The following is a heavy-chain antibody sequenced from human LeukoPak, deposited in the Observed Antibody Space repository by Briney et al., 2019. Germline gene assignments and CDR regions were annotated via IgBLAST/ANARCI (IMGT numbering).Heavy chain of an antibody. D-gene: IGHD2-21*01. CDR3: ARWVKADRSDP. Sequence: GESLQISCKTSGYNFNNYWIGWVRQMPGKGLEWLGVIYPGDSETRYRPSFQGQVTISADKSITTAYLQWNSLKASDTAMYYCARWVKADRSDPWGQGTLVTVSS. CDR1: GYNFNNYW. CDR2: IYPGDSET. J-gene: IGHJ5*02. V-gene: IGHV5-51*01.